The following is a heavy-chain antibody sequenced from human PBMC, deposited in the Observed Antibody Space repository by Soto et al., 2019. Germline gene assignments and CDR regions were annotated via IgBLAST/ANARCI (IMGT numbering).Heavy chain of an antibody. D-gene: IGHD6-13*01. CDR3: AVLGYSSSWYVDY. CDR2: FDPEDGET. J-gene: IGHJ4*02. V-gene: IGHV1-24*01. Sequence: GESLKISCKVSGYTLTELSMHWVRQAPGKGLEWMGGFDPEDGETIYAQKFQGRVTMTEDTSTDTAYMELSSLRSEDTAVYYCAVLGYSSSWYVDYWGQGTLVTVSS. CDR1: GYTLTELS.